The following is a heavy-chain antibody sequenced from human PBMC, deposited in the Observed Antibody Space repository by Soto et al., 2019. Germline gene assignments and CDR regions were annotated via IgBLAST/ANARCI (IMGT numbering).Heavy chain of an antibody. D-gene: IGHD3-3*01. V-gene: IGHV4-39*07. Sequence: SETLSLTCTVSGGSISSSSYYWGWIRQPPGKGLEWIGSIYYSGSTYYNPSLKSRVTISVDTSKNQFSLKLSSVTAADTAVYYCAREVTIFGVVIPSLYYFDYWGQGTLVTVSS. CDR1: GGSISSSSYY. CDR2: IYYSGST. CDR3: AREVTIFGVVIPSLYYFDY. J-gene: IGHJ4*02.